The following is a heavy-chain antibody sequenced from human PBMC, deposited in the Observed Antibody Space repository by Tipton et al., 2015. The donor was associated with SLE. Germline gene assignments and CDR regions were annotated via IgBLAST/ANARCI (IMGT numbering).Heavy chain of an antibody. CDR3: ARELGGSGWYEDAFDI. CDR2: INHSGST. D-gene: IGHD6-19*01. V-gene: IGHV4-38-2*02. Sequence: LRLSCAVSGYSISSGYYWGWIRQPPGKGLEWIGEINHSGSTNYNPSLKSRVTISVDTSKNQFSLKLSSVTAADTAVYYCARELGGSGWYEDAFDIWGQGTMVTVSS. CDR1: GYSISSGYY. J-gene: IGHJ3*02.